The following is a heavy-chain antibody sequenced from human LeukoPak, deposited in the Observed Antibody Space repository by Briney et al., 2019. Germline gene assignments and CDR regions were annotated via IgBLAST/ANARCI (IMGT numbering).Heavy chain of an antibody. D-gene: IGHD3-9*01. J-gene: IGHJ2*01. Sequence: PGRSLRLSCAASGFTFSNYGMHWVRQAPGKGLEWVAVIWYDGSNKYYADSVKGRFTISRDNSKNTLYLQMNSLKAEDTAVYYCTTGAYDILTGYYHWYFDLWGRGTLVTVSS. V-gene: IGHV3-33*08. CDR2: IWYDGSNK. CDR1: GFTFSNYG. CDR3: TTGAYDILTGYYHWYFDL.